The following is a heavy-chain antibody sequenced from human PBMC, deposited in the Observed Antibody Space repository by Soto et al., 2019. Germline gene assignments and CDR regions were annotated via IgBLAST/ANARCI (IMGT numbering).Heavy chain of an antibody. CDR2: ISSSSSYI. CDR1: GFTFDDYA. J-gene: IGHJ6*02. V-gene: IGHV3-21*01. D-gene: IGHD2-2*01. Sequence: GSLRLSCAASGFTFDDYAMNWVRQAPGKGLEWVSSISSSSSYIYYADSVKGRFTISRDNAKNSLYLQMNSLRAEDTAVYYCARDPYCSSTSCYSRGDMDVWGQGTTVTVSS. CDR3: ARDPYCSSTSCYSRGDMDV.